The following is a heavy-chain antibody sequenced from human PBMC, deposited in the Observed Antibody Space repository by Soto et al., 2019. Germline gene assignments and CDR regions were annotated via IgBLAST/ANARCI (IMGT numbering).Heavy chain of an antibody. CDR2: IHSSGRT. V-gene: IGHV4-39*01. D-gene: IGHD6-19*01. Sequence: QLQLQESGPGLVKPSETLSLTCTVSGVSISSSDYFWGWIRQPPGKGLEWIGSIHSSGRTLYNPSPKGRFTLSVDTSKNQFSLELTSVTAADTAVYYCARLPRTTVAGTGTDSWGQGTLVTVSS. CDR3: ARLPRTTVAGTGTDS. CDR1: GVSISSSDYF. J-gene: IGHJ4*02.